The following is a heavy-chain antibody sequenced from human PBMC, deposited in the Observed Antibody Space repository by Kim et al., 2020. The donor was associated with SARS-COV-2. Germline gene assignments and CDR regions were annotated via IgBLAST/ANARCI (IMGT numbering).Heavy chain of an antibody. CDR2: ISSSSSTI. D-gene: IGHD3-9*01. CDR3: ARDRDDIFTGYLYYFDY. V-gene: IGHV3-48*02. Sequence: GGSLRLSCAASGFTFSSYSMNWVRQAPGKGLEWVSYISSSSSTIYYADSVKGRLNISRDNAQNTLYLQMNSLRDEEKAEFYCARDRDDIFTGYLYYFDYWGQDTLVTVSS. CDR1: GFTFSSYS. J-gene: IGHJ4*02.